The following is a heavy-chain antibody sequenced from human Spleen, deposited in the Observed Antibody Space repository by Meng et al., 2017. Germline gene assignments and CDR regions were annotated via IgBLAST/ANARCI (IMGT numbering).Heavy chain of an antibody. CDR3: ARGNSGSWRVYFDY. D-gene: IGHD1-26*01. J-gene: IGHJ4*02. Sequence: GGSLRLSCAASGFTFSNAWMSWIRQAPGKGLEWVGRIKSKTDGGTTDYAAPVQGRFTISRDNAKNSLYLQMNSLRAEDTAIYYCARGNSGSWRVYFDYWGQGTLVTVSS. CDR1: GFTFSNAW. V-gene: IGHV3-15*01. CDR2: IKSKTDGGTT.